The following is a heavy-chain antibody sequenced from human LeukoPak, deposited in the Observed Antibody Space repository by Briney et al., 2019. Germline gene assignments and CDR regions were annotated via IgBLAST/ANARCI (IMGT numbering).Heavy chain of an antibody. D-gene: IGHD2-15*01. Sequence: PGGSLRLSCAASGFTFSSYWMSLVRQAPGKGLEWVANIKQDGSEKYYVDSVKGRLTISRDNAKNSLYLQMNSLRAEDTAVYYCARAGCSGGSCYSGGLYYYYGMDVWGKGTTVTVSS. CDR3: ARAGCSGGSCYSGGLYYYYGMDV. J-gene: IGHJ6*04. CDR2: IKQDGSEK. V-gene: IGHV3-7*03. CDR1: GFTFSSYW.